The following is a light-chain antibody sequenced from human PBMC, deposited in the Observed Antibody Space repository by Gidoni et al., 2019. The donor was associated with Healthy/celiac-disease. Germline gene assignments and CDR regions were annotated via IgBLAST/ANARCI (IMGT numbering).Light chain of an antibody. Sequence: QSALTQPPSASGSPGLPVTIPCTGTSSDVGGYNYVSWYQQHPGKAPKLMIYEVSKRPSGVPDRFSGSKSGNTASLTVSGLQAEDEADYYCSSYAGSNNFVFGTGTKVTVL. CDR2: EVS. CDR3: SSYAGSNNFV. V-gene: IGLV2-8*01. CDR1: SSDVGGYNY. J-gene: IGLJ1*01.